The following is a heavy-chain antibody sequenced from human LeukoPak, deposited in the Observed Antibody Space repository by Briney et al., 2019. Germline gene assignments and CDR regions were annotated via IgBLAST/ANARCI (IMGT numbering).Heavy chain of an antibody. Sequence: GGSPRLSCAASGFTFTSHSMHWVRQAPGKGLEWVSYITGSSGTIYYADSVKGRFTISRDNAKNSVYLQLNSLRDEDTAVYYCARDPPYTNDWPAYHSLDYWGQGTLVTVSS. CDR3: ARDPPYTNDWPAYHSLDY. D-gene: IGHD3-16*01. CDR2: ITGSSGTI. V-gene: IGHV3-48*02. CDR1: GFTFTSHS. J-gene: IGHJ4*02.